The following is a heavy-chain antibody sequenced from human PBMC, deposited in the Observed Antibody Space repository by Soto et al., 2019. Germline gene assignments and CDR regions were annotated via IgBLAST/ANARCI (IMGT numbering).Heavy chain of an antibody. J-gene: IGHJ6*02. CDR2: FDPEDGET. CDR3: ATLPIAAAGNNYYYYGMDV. CDR1: GYTLTELS. D-gene: IGHD6-13*01. Sequence: AAVKVSCTVSGYTLTELSMRRVRQAPGKGLEWMGGFDPEDGETIYAQKFQGRVTMTEDTSTDTAYMELSSLRSEDTAVYYCATLPIAAAGNNYYYYGMDVWGQGTTVTVYS. V-gene: IGHV1-24*01.